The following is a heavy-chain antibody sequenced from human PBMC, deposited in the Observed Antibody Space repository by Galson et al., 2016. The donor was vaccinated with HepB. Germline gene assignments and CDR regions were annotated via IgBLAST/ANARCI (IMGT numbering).Heavy chain of an antibody. V-gene: IGHV1-18*01. CDR3: ARGAGGYFDY. D-gene: IGHD3-10*01. CDR2: ISAYNGDT. CDR1: GYTFPNYG. J-gene: IGHJ4*02. Sequence: SCKASGYTFPNYGLSWVRQAPGQGLEYMGWISAYNGDTNYAQNLQGRVTMTTDTSTSTAYMELRSLRSDDTAVYYCARGAGGYFDYWGQGTLVTVSS.